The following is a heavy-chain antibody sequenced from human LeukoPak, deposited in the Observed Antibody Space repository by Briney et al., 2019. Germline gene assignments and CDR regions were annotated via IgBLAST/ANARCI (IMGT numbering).Heavy chain of an antibody. CDR3: ASLSSSRNRYYYYYYMDV. J-gene: IGHJ6*03. CDR2: IYYSGST. Sequence: SETLSLTCTVSGGSISSYYWSWIRQPPGNGLEWIGYIYYSGSTNYNPSLKSRVTISVDTSKNQFSLKLRSVTAADPAVHYCASLSSSRNRYYYYYYMDVWGKGTTVTVSS. CDR1: GGSISSYY. D-gene: IGHD1-14*01. V-gene: IGHV4-59*01.